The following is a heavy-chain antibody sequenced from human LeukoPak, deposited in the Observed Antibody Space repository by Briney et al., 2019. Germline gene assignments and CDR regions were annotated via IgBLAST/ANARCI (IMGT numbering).Heavy chain of an antibody. J-gene: IGHJ4*02. CDR2: IYSGGNT. D-gene: IGHD4-17*01. Sequence: GGSLRLSCRASGFTLNSYDMSWLRQAPGKGLEWVSVIYSGGNTYYADSVKGRFTISRDNSKNTVFVRMNGLRAEHRAVYYCAREGMGYGDLFFDYWGQGALVTVSS. CDR1: GFTLNSYD. V-gene: IGHV3-53*01. CDR3: AREGMGYGDLFFDY.